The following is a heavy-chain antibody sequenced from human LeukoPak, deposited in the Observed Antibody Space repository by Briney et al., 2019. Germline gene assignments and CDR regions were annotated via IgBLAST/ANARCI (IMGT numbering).Heavy chain of an antibody. CDR1: GGSISSSSHY. D-gene: IGHD3-3*01. Sequence: SETLSLTCTVSGGSISSSSHYWGWIRQPPGKGLEWIGSIYYSGSTNYNPSLKSRVTISVDTSKNQFSLKLSSVTAADTAVYYCARHRITIFGVVRGGVYYYGMDVWGQGTTVTVSS. CDR2: IYYSGST. V-gene: IGHV4-39*01. CDR3: ARHRITIFGVVRGGVYYYGMDV. J-gene: IGHJ6*02.